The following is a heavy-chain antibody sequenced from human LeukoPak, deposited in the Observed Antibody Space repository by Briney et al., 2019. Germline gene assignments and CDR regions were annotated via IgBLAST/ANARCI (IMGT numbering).Heavy chain of an antibody. CDR2: ISSYNGNT. D-gene: IGHD3-16*02. CDR1: AYSFTSYG. Sequence: GASVKVSCKASAYSFTSYGMSWVRQAPGQGLEWMGWISSYNGNTKYAQKFQGRVTMTTDTSTTTAYMELRSLRSDDTAVYYCARVVITLGGIIGYYDFWGQGTLVTVST. V-gene: IGHV1-18*01. CDR3: ARVVITLGGIIGYYDF. J-gene: IGHJ4*02.